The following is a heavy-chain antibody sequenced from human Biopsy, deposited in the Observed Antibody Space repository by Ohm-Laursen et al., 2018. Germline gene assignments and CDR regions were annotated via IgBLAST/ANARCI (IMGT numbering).Heavy chain of an antibody. J-gene: IGHJ4*02. V-gene: IGHV1-2*02. Sequence: GASVKVSCKASGDSFTSYAIGWVRQSPGQGLEWMGWINPNSGATNSAQKFRDRVTLTRDTSISAVYIDLRRLKSDDAAIYYCARDRMTDVFGGPTRTDVFDSWGQGTPVTVSS. CDR3: ARDRMTDVFGGPTRTDVFDS. CDR1: GDSFTSYA. D-gene: IGHD3-10*01. CDR2: INPNSGAT.